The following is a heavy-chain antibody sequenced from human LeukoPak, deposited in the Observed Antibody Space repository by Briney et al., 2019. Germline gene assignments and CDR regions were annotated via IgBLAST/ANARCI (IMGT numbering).Heavy chain of an antibody. J-gene: IGHJ4*02. D-gene: IGHD2-8*01. Sequence: GGSLRLSCAASGFTFSGYSMNWVRQAPGKGLEWVSSISSSGNYIHYADSVKGRFTISRDNAKNSLYLQVNSLRAEDTAVYYCAAFAMSNAKWANFDFWGQGTLVTVSS. V-gene: IGHV3-21*01. CDR2: ISSSGNYI. CDR3: AAFAMSNAKWANFDF. CDR1: GFTFSGYS.